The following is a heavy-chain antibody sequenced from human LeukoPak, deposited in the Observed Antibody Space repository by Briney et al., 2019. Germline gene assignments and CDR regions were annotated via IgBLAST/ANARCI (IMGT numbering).Heavy chain of an antibody. CDR2: ISGSGGST. J-gene: IGHJ4*02. CDR1: GFTFSSYA. Sequence: PGGSLRLSCAASGFTFSSYAMSWVRQAPGKGLEWVSAISGSGGSTYYADSVKGRFTISRDNSKDTLYLQMNSLRAEDTAVYYCAKGANYDSSGYPYFVYWGQGTLVTVSS. CDR3: AKGANYDSSGYPYFVY. V-gene: IGHV3-23*01. D-gene: IGHD3-22*01.